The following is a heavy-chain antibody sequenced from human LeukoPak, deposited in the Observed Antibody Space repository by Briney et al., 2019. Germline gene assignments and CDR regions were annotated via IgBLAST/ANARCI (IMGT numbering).Heavy chain of an antibody. CDR3: ARGGITIFGVVPNWFDP. CDR1: GFTFSSYS. CDR2: ISSSSSYI. J-gene: IGHJ5*02. Sequence: GGSLRLSCAASGFTFSSYSMNWVRQAPGKGLEWVSSISSSSSYIYYADSVKGRFTISRDNSKNTLYLQMNSLRAEDTAVYYCARGGITIFGVVPNWFDPWGQGTLVTVSS. D-gene: IGHD3-3*01. V-gene: IGHV3-21*01.